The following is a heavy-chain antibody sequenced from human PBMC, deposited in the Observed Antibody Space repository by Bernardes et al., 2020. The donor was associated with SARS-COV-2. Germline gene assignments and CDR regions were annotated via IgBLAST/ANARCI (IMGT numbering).Heavy chain of an antibody. CDR2: ISASNGTT. Sequence: ASVKVSCKASGYTFTSYGISWVRQAPGQGLEWMGWISASNGTTTYAQKLQGRVTMTTDTSTSTAYMELRSLRSDDTAVYYCARVVPAASSVYNWFDPWGQGTLVTVSS. CDR1: GYTFTSYG. CDR3: ARVVPAASSVYNWFDP. V-gene: IGHV1-18*01. J-gene: IGHJ5*02. D-gene: IGHD2-2*01.